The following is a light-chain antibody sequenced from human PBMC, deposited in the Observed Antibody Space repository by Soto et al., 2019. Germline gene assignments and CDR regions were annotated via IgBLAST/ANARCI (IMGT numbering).Light chain of an antibody. J-gene: IGKJ2*01. CDR1: QIISTW. V-gene: IGKV1-5*03. CDR2: KAS. CDR3: QQYNGYPHT. Sequence: DIQMTHSPSTLSASVGDRVTSTCRASQIISTWLAWYQQKPGKAPKLLIYKASSLRNGVPSRFSGSGSGSEFTLTIYILQPDDFSSYYCQQYNGYPHTFGQGTKLEIQ.